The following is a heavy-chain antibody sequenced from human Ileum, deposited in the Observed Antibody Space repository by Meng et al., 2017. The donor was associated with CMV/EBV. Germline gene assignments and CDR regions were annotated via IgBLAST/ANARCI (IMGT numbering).Heavy chain of an antibody. Sequence: AQLVPSCAEVKKQGASVNVSCKASGYTCTGHYMHWIRQAPGQGLEWMGWIKPNNGDTNYAQKFQGRVTMTRDTSISTAYMELSSLRSDDTAVYYCGLHWGSGWYFDLWGRGTLVTVSS. V-gene: IGHV1-2*02. CDR1: GYTCTGHY. J-gene: IGHJ2*01. CDR2: IKPNNGDT. CDR3: GLHWGSGWYFDL. D-gene: IGHD7-27*01.